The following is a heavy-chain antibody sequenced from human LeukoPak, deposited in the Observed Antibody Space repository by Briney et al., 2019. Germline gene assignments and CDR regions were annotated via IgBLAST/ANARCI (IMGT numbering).Heavy chain of an antibody. J-gene: IGHJ4*02. D-gene: IGHD5-18*01. Sequence: ASVKVSCKASGYTFTGYYMHWVRQAPGQGLEWLGWINPNSGGTNYAQKFQGRVTMTRDTSISTAYMELSRLRSDDTAVYYCACGIQLWDPLGYWGQGTLVTVSS. CDR3: ACGIQLWDPLGY. V-gene: IGHV1-2*02. CDR1: GYTFTGYY. CDR2: INPNSGGT.